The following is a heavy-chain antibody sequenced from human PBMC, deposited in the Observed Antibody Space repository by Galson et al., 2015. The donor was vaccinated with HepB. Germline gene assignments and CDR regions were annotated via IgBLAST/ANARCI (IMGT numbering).Heavy chain of an antibody. V-gene: IGHV3-20*04. CDR1: GFTFDDYG. J-gene: IGHJ4*02. CDR2: INWNGGST. D-gene: IGHD3-10*01. CDR3: ARGGGPYGSGSESY. Sequence: SLRLSCAASGFTFDDYGMSWVRQAPGKGLEWVSGINWNGGSTGYADSVKGRLTISRDNAKNSLYLQMNSLRAEDTALYYCARGGGPYGSGSESYWGQGTLVTVSS.